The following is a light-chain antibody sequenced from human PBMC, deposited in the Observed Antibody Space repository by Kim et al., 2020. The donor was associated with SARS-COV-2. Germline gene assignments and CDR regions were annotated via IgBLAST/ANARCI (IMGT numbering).Light chain of an antibody. CDR3: QQRGTWPPGLT. CDR1: HNVGIN. J-gene: IGKJ4*01. Sequence: PGESATVACRASHNVGINLAWYQQTPGQPARLLVYDAAIRSGGIPDWFSGSGSGTDFTLSIGSLAPEDFAVYYCQQRGTWPPGLTFGGETKVDIK. V-gene: IGKV3-11*01. CDR2: DAA.